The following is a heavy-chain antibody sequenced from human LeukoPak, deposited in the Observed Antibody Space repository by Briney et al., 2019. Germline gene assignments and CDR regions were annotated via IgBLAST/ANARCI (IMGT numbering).Heavy chain of an antibody. J-gene: IGHJ4*02. CDR3: AREEGIAAAGPTLDY. CDR2: INPNSGGT. V-gene: IGHV1-2*02. CDR1: GYTFTDYY. D-gene: IGHD6-13*01. Sequence: ASVKVSCKASGYTFTDYYMHWVRQAPGQGLEWMGWINPNSGGTNYAQKFQGRVTMTRDTSISTAYMELSRLGADDTAVFYCAREEGIAAAGPTLDYWGQGALVTVSS.